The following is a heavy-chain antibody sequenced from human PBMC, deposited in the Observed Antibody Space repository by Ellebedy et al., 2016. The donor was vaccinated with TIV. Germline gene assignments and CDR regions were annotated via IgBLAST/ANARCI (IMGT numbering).Heavy chain of an antibody. CDR1: GCTFSSYW. J-gene: IGHJ4*02. Sequence: GESLKISCAASGCTFSSYWMSWVRQAPGKGLEWVANIKQDGSENYYVDSVKGRFTISSDNANNSLYLQMNSLRAEDTAVYYCARGERATITVFDYWGQGTLVTVSS. CDR3: ARGERATITVFDY. D-gene: IGHD5-24*01. CDR2: IKQDGSEN. V-gene: IGHV3-7*04.